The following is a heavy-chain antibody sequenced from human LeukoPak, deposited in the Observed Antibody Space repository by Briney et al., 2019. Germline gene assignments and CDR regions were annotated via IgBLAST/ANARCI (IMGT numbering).Heavy chain of an antibody. J-gene: IGHJ4*02. Sequence: PSETLSLTCTVSGGSISSYYWSWIRQPAGKGLEWIGRIYTSGSTNYNPSLKSRVTISLDTSKNQFSLKMSSVTAADTAVYYCARIDGDSSGWSHPDYWGQGSLVTVSS. V-gene: IGHV4-4*07. CDR2: IYTSGST. CDR3: ARIDGDSSGWSHPDY. CDR1: GGSISSYY. D-gene: IGHD6-19*01.